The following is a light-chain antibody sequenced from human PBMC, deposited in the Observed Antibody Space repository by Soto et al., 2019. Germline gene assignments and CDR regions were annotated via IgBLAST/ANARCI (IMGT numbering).Light chain of an antibody. V-gene: IGLV1-51*01. J-gene: IGLJ2*01. CDR3: GAWDSGLSDMV. CDR2: DNY. Sequence: QSVLTQPPSISAAPGHNITISCPGSSSNVGKNFVAWYQQRPGTGPTVVIYDNYERPSGIPDRFSGSRSGTSATLTITGLQTGDEADYYCGAWDSGLSDMVFGGGTKLTVL. CDR1: SSNVGKNF.